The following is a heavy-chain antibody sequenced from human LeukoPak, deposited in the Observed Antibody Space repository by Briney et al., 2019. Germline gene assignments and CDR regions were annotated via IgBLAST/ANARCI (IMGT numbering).Heavy chain of an antibody. V-gene: IGHV3-30*18. J-gene: IGHJ4*02. CDR1: GFTFSSYG. CDR2: ISYDGSNK. CDR3: AKADYGGKEGYFDY. Sequence: GGSLRLSCAASGFTFSSYGMHWVRQAPGKGLEWVAVISYDGSNKYYADSVKGRFTISRDNSKNTLYLQMNSLRAEDTAVYYCAKADYGGKEGYFDYWGQGTLVTVSS. D-gene: IGHD4-23*01.